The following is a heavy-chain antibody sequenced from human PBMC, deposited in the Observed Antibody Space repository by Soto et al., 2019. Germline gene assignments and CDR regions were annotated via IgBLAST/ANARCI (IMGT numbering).Heavy chain of an antibody. CDR1: GGSISSSSYY. Sequence: QLQLQESGPGLVKPSETLSLTCTVSGGSISSSSYYWGWIRQPPGKGLEWIGSIYYSGSTYYNPSLQRRVTISGDTSKDRFSLNLRSVTAADTAVYYCARHTPAISVSDHWGQGTLVTVSS. CDR3: ARHTPAISVSDH. J-gene: IGHJ4*02. V-gene: IGHV4-39*01. CDR2: IYYSGST. D-gene: IGHD2-15*01.